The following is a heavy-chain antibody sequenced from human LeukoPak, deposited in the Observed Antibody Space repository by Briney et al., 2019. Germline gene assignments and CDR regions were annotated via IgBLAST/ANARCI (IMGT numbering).Heavy chain of an antibody. CDR3: GKNRYSGSLSPFDI. CDR2: ISGGGGNT. D-gene: IGHD1-26*01. V-gene: IGHV3-23*01. CDR1: AITFNNYS. Sequence: PGGSLRLSCAASAITFNNYSMSWVRQAPGKGLEWVSAISGGGGNTYYADSVKGRFTISRDNSKNTLYLQMNSLRAEDTAVYYCGKNRYSGSLSPFDIWGQGTMVTVSS. J-gene: IGHJ3*02.